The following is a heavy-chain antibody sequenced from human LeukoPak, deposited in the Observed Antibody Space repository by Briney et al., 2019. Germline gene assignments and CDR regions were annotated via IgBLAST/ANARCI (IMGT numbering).Heavy chain of an antibody. Sequence: TGRSLRLSCAASGFTFSTYGIHWVRQAPGKGLEWVAVISYDGTNKYYADSVKGRFTVSRDDSKNTLYLQMNSLRAEDTAVYYCAKDRHHYDTSGYYPNDYWGQGTLVTVSS. V-gene: IGHV3-30*18. J-gene: IGHJ4*02. CDR2: ISYDGTNK. D-gene: IGHD3-22*01. CDR1: GFTFSTYG. CDR3: AKDRHHYDTSGYYPNDY.